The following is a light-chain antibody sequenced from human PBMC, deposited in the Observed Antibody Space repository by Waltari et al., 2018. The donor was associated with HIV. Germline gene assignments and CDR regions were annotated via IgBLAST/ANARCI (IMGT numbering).Light chain of an antibody. CDR1: KLGDKY. Sequence: SYELTQPPSVSVSPGQTASITCSGDKLGDKYACWYQQKPGQSPVLVIYQDGKRPSGIPERFSGSNSGNTATLTISGTQAMDEADYYCQAWDSSTLVFGGGTKLTVL. V-gene: IGLV3-1*01. CDR2: QDG. CDR3: QAWDSSTLV. J-gene: IGLJ2*01.